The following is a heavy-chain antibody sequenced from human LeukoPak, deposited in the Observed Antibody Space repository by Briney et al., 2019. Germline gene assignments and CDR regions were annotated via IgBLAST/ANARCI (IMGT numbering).Heavy chain of an antibody. D-gene: IGHD5-18*01. Sequence: GGSLRLSCAASGFTVSSNYMSWVRQAPGKGLEWVSVIYSGGSTYYADSVKGRFTISRDNSKNTLYLQMNSLRAEDTAVYYCARDKDTAMGIDYWGQGTLVTVSS. CDR2: IYSGGST. CDR3: ARDKDTAMGIDY. CDR1: GFTVSSNY. J-gene: IGHJ4*02. V-gene: IGHV3-53*01.